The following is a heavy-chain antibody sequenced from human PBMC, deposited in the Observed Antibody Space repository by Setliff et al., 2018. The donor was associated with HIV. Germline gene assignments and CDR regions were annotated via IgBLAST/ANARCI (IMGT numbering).Heavy chain of an antibody. D-gene: IGHD4-17*01. CDR1: GASISSDT. CDR2: IYNSEMI. Sequence: SSETLSLTCIVSGASISSDTWSWIRQPPGKGLQWIGFIYNSEMINYNPSLKSQLGITLDKPRNQFSLKLTSVTAADTAVYYCTREADTTSCPWGRGTLVTVSS. J-gene: IGHJ4*02. V-gene: IGHV4-4*08. CDR3: TREADTTSCP.